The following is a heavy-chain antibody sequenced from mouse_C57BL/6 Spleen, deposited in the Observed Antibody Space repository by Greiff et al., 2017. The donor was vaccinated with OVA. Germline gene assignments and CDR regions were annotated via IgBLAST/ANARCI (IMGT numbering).Heavy chain of an antibody. D-gene: IGHD2-4*01. Sequence: VQLQQPGAELVMPGASVKLSCKASGYTFTSYWMHWVKQRPGQGLEWIGEIDPSDSYTNYNQKFKGKSTLTVDKSSSTAYMQLSSLTSEDSAVYYCARSYDSYARDYWGQGTSVTVSS. V-gene: IGHV1-69*01. J-gene: IGHJ4*01. CDR1: GYTFTSYW. CDR2: IDPSDSYT. CDR3: ARSYDSYARDY.